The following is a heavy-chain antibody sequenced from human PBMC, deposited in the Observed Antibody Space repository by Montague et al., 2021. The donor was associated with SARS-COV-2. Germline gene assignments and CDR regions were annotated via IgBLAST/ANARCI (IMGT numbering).Heavy chain of an antibody. D-gene: IGHD2-15*01. V-gene: IGHV3-7*03. J-gene: IGHJ6*02. CDR2: IKQDGSEK. CDR1: GFTFSSYW. Sequence: SLRLSCATSGFTFSSYWMSWVRQAPGKGLEWVANIKQDGSEKYYVDSVKGRFTISRDNAKNSLYLQMNSLRAEDTAVYYCARDLGAVVVAAIKYNYYGMDVWGQGTTVTVSS. CDR3: ARDLGAVVVAAIKYNYYGMDV.